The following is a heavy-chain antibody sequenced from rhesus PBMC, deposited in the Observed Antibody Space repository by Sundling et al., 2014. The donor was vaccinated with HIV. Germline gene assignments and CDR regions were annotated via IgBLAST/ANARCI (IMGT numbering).Heavy chain of an antibody. V-gene: IGHV4-169*01. CDR2: IYGSGSTT. D-gene: IGHD5-12*01. Sequence: QVQLQESGPGLVKPSETLSLTCAVSGASISSTYWSWIRQAPGKGLEWIAYIYGSGSTTKYNPSLKSRVTLSVDPSKNQFSLRLTSATVADTAVYYCARPREYRYNYDYWGQGLLVTVSS. CDR1: GASISSTY. J-gene: IGHJ4*01. CDR3: ARPREYRYNYDY.